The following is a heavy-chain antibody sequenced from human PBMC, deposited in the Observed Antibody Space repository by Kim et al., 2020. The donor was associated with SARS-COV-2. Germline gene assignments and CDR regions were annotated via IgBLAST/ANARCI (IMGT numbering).Heavy chain of an antibody. Sequence: SVKVSCKASGFTFTSSAVQWVRQARGQRLEWIGWIVVGSGNTNYAQKFQERVTITRYMSTSTAYMELSSLRSEDTAVYYCAAARSSGIETEFDYWGQGTLVTVSS. CDR2: IVVGSGNT. D-gene: IGHD3-10*01. J-gene: IGHJ4*02. CDR3: AAARSSGIETEFDY. V-gene: IGHV1-58*01. CDR1: GFTFTSSA.